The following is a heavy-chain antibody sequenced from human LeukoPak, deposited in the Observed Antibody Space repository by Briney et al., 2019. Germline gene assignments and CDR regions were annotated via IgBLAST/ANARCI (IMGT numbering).Heavy chain of an antibody. CDR2: IIPMFDTA. V-gene: IGHV1-69*13. J-gene: IGHJ1*01. CDR3: ARDRDYDSSGYHTSGYFQH. Sequence: ASVKVSCKASGGTFSSYTISWVRQAPGQGLEWMGGIIPMFDTANYAQKFQGRVTITADESTSTAYMELSSLRSEDTAVYYCARDRDYDSSGYHTSGYFQHWGQGTLVTVSS. D-gene: IGHD3-22*01. CDR1: GGTFSSYT.